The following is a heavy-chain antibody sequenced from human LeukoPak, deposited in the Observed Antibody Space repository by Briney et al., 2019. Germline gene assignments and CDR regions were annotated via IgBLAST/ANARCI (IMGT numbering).Heavy chain of an antibody. CDR2: ISAYNGNT. Sequence: GASVKVSCKASGYTFTSYGISWVGQAPGQGLEWMGRISAYNGNTNHAQKLQGRVTMTTDTSTSTAYMELRSLRSDDTAVYYCARALPKKYCSGGSCYLDYWGQGTLVTVSS. J-gene: IGHJ4*02. CDR3: ARALPKKYCSGGSCYLDY. V-gene: IGHV1-18*01. CDR1: GYTFTSYG. D-gene: IGHD2-15*01.